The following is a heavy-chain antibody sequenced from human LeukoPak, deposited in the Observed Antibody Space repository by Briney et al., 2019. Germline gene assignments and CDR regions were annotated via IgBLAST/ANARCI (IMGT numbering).Heavy chain of an antibody. J-gene: IGHJ5*02. V-gene: IGHV4-38-2*02. Sequence: SETLSLTCTVSGYSISSGYYWGWIRQPPGKGLEWIGSNSGSTYYSPSLKSRVTISLDTSKNQSSLKLSSVTAADTAVYYCARSQARLGWFDPWGQGTLVTVSS. CDR3: ARSQARLGWFDP. CDR1: GYSISSGYY. D-gene: IGHD6-19*01. CDR2: NSGST.